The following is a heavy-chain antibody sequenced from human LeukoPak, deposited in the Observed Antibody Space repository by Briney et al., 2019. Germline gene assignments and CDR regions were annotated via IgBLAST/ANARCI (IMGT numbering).Heavy chain of an antibody. D-gene: IGHD3-22*01. CDR3: ARARSPYYYDSSGFPFQH. V-gene: IGHV1-46*01. Sequence: ASVKVSCKASGYTFTSYYMHWVRQAPGQGLEWMGIINPSGGSTSYAQKFQGRVTMTRDTSTSTAYMELSSLRSEDTAVYYCARARSPYYYDSSGFPFQHWGQGTLVTVSS. CDR1: GYTFTSYY. J-gene: IGHJ1*01. CDR2: INPSGGST.